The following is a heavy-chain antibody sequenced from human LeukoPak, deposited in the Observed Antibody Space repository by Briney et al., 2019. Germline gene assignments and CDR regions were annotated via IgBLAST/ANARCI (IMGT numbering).Heavy chain of an antibody. CDR1: GFTFSSYA. D-gene: IGHD5-18*01. Sequence: GGSLRLSCAASGFTFSSYAMSWVRQAPGKGLEWVSGISDIGGSTYYADSVKGRFTISRDNSKNTLYLQMNSLRAEDTAVYYCARGGYSYGYDFDYWGQGTLVTVSS. V-gene: IGHV3-23*01. J-gene: IGHJ4*02. CDR3: ARGGYSYGYDFDY. CDR2: ISDIGGST.